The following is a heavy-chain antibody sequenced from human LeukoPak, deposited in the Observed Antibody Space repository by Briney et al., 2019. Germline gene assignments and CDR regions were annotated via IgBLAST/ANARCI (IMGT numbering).Heavy chain of an antibody. CDR2: IYSTGST. V-gene: IGHV4-4*07. Sequence: SETLSLICTVSGGSISSYYWSWIRQPAGKGLEWIGRIYSTGSTNYNPSLKSRVTISVDTSKNQFSLRLRSVTAADTAVYYCARQIASAGTAGFDFWGQGALVTVSS. J-gene: IGHJ4*02. D-gene: IGHD6-13*01. CDR1: GGSISSYY. CDR3: ARQIASAGTAGFDF.